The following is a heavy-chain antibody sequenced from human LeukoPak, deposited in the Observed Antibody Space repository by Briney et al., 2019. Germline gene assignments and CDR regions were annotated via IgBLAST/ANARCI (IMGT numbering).Heavy chain of an antibody. Sequence: GASVKVSCKASGYTFTSYGISWVRQAPGQGLKWMGWISAYNGNTNYAQKLQGRVTMTTDTSTSTAYMELRSLRSDDTAVYYCARGEVGDTAMVTLDYWGQGTLVTVSS. CDR2: ISAYNGNT. CDR3: ARGEVGDTAMVTLDY. V-gene: IGHV1-18*04. CDR1: GYTFTSYG. D-gene: IGHD5-18*01. J-gene: IGHJ4*02.